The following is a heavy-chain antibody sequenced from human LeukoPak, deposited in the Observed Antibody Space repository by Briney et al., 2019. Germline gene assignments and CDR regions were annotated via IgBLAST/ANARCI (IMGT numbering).Heavy chain of an antibody. CDR3: ARDGDIVGVLYYYYYYMDV. CDR2: INPNSGGT. J-gene: IGHJ6*03. V-gene: IGHV1-2*06. D-gene: IGHD1-26*01. Sequence: ASVKVSCKASGYTFTGYYMHWVRQAPGQGLEWMGLINPNSGGTNYAQKFQGRVTITRDTSISTAYMELSRLRSDDTAVYYCARDGDIVGVLYYYYYYMDVWGKGTTVTVPS. CDR1: GYTFTGYY.